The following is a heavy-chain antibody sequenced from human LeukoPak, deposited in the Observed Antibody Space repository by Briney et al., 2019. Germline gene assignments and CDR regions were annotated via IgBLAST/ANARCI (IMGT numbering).Heavy chain of an antibody. Sequence: TSETLSLTCTVSGGSISSYSWSWIRPPPGKGLEWIGYIYYSGSTNYNPSLKSRVTISVDMSKNQFSLKLSSVTAADTAVYYCATHPPKVCTGGSCTDYWGQGTLVTVSS. D-gene: IGHD2-15*01. CDR1: GGSISSYS. V-gene: IGHV4-59*01. CDR3: ATHPPKVCTGGSCTDY. CDR2: IYYSGST. J-gene: IGHJ4*02.